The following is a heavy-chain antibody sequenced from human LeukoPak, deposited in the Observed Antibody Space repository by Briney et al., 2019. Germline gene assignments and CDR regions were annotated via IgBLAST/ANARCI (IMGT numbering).Heavy chain of an antibody. J-gene: IGHJ4*02. CDR3: ARWARAVKPNYSSSLPDAY. CDR1: GYTFTSYD. CDR2: MNPNSGNT. D-gene: IGHD6-13*01. Sequence: ASVKVSCKASGYTFTSYDINWVRQATGQGLERMGWMNPNSGNTGYAQKFQGRVTMTRNTSISTAYMELSSLRSEDTAVYYCARWARAVKPNYSSSLPDAYWGQGTLVTVSS. V-gene: IGHV1-8*01.